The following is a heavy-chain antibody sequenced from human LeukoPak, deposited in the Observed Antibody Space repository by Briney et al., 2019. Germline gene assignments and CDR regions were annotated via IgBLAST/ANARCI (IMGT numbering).Heavy chain of an antibody. CDR3: ARHRGDEWCRFDY. J-gene: IGHJ4*02. D-gene: IGHD3-10*01. V-gene: IGHV4-39*01. CDR2: IYYSGST. Sequence: SETLSLTCTVSGGSISSSSYYWGWIRQPPGKGLEWIGSIYYSGSTYYNPSLKSRVTISVDTSKNQFSLKLSSVTAADTAVYYCARHRGDEWCRFDYWGQGTLVTVSS. CDR1: GGSISSSSYY.